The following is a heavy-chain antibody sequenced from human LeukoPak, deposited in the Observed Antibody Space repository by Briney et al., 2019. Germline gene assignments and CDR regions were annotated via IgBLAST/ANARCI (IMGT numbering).Heavy chain of an antibody. J-gene: IGHJ3*02. Sequence: SETLSLTCTVSGGSIISSSYYWGWIRQPPGKGLEWIGSIYYSGSTYYNPSLKSRVTISVDTSKNQFSLKLSSVTAADTAVYYCARDGVVAAAGISAHAFDIWGQGTMVTVSS. CDR3: ARDGVVAAAGISAHAFDI. CDR2: IYYSGST. V-gene: IGHV4-39*07. D-gene: IGHD6-13*01. CDR1: GGSIISSSYY.